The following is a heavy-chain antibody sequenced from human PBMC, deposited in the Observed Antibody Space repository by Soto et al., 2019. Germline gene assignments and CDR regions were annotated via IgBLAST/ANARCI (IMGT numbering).Heavy chain of an antibody. J-gene: IGHJ5*02. D-gene: IGHD5-18*01. CDR3: AKDWVLQLWSRGWFDP. CDR2: ISGSGGST. Sequence: GGSLRLSCAASGFTFSSYAMRWVRQAPGKGLEWVSAISGSGGSTYYADSVKARFTISRDNSKNTLYLQMNSMRAEDTAVYYCAKDWVLQLWSRGWFDPWGQGTLVTVSS. V-gene: IGHV3-23*01. CDR1: GFTFSSYA.